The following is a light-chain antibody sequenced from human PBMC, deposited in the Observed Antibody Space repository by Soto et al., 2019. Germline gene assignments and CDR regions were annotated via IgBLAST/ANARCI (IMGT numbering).Light chain of an antibody. CDR3: SSYVGSNNLV. CDR1: SSDVGGYNY. CDR2: EVS. V-gene: IGLV2-8*01. J-gene: IGLJ2*01. Sequence: QSVLTQPPSASGSPGQSVTISCTGTSSDVGGYNYVTWYQQHPGKAPKVMIYEVSKRPSGVPDRFSGSKSGNTASLTVSGLQAEDEADYYCSSYVGSNNLVFGGGTQLTVL.